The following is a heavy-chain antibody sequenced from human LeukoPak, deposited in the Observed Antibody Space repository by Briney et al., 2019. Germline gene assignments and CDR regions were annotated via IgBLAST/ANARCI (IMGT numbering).Heavy chain of an antibody. CDR1: GYTFTGYY. D-gene: IGHD1-26*01. V-gene: IGHV1-2*02. CDR3: ARDQSRYSLYYYYGMDV. Sequence: GASVKVSCKASGYTFTGYYIHWVRQAPGQGLEWMGWINPNSGGTNYAQKFQGRVTMTRDTSISTAYMELSRLRSDDTAVYYCARDQSRYSLYYYYGMDVWGQGTTVTVSS. CDR2: INPNSGGT. J-gene: IGHJ6*02.